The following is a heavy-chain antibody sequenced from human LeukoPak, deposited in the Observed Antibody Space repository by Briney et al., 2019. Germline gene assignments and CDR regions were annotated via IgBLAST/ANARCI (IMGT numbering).Heavy chain of an antibody. CDR2: IYHSGST. CDR3: ARKMTSGSYNLGAFDI. D-gene: IGHD1-26*01. J-gene: IGHJ3*02. Sequence: SETLSLTCTVSGYSISSGYYWGWIRRPPGKGLEWIGTIYHSGSTYYNPYLKSRVTISVDTSKNQLSLKLSYVTAADTAVYYCARKMTSGSYNLGAFDIWGQGTMVSVSS. CDR1: GYSISSGYY. V-gene: IGHV4-38-2*02.